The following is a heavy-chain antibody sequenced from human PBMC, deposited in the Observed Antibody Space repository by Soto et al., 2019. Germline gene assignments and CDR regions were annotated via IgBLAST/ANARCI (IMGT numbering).Heavy chain of an antibody. CDR1: GYTFTSYG. Sequence: GASVKVSCKASGYTFTSYGISWVRQAPGQGLEWMGWISAYNGNTNYAQKLQGRVTMTTDASTSTAYMELRSLRSDDTAVYYCARVGTSRPRSIAVAALNWFDPWGQGTLVTVSS. CDR3: ARVGTSRPRSIAVAALNWFDP. CDR2: ISAYNGNT. D-gene: IGHD6-19*01. J-gene: IGHJ5*02. V-gene: IGHV1-18*04.